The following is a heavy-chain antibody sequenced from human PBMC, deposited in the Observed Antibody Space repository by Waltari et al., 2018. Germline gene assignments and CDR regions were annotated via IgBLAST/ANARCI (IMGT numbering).Heavy chain of an antibody. J-gene: IGHJ4*02. D-gene: IGHD3-10*01. Sequence: QVQLQQWGAGLLKPSETLSLPCAVYGGSVSGYYWIWIRPSPGKGLEWIGEINHSGGSNYNPSLKSRVTISGDTSKNQLSLKLSSVTAADTAVYYCVRGRGVGRGVFAYWGQGTLVAVSS. CDR2: INHSGGS. CDR1: GGSVSGYY. V-gene: IGHV4-34*01. CDR3: VRGRGVGRGVFAY.